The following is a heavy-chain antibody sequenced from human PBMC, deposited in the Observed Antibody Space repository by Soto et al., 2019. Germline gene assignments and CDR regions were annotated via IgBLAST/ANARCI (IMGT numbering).Heavy chain of an antibody. Sequence: SETLSLTCTVSGGSISSYYWSWVRQPPGKGLEWIGYIYYRGSTNYNPSLKSRVTISVDTSKNQFSLKLSSVTAADTAVYYCARLTPQWPHFDYWGQGTLVTVSS. CDR3: ARLTPQWPHFDY. CDR2: IYYRGST. V-gene: IGHV4-59*08. CDR1: GGSISSYY. D-gene: IGHD6-19*01. J-gene: IGHJ4*02.